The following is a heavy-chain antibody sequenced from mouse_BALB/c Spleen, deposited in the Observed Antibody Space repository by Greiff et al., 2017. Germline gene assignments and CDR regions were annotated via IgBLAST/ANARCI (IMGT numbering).Heavy chain of an antibody. V-gene: IGHV2-9*02. CDR2: IWAGGST. CDR1: GFSLTSYG. D-gene: IGHD2-4*01. Sequence: VMLVESGPGLVAPSQSLSITCTVSGFSLTSYGVHWVRQPPGKGLEWLGVIWAGGSTNYNSALMSRLSISKDNSKSQVFLKMNSLQTDDTAMYYCASSYDYAISYWGQGTLVTVSA. CDR3: ASSYDYAISY. J-gene: IGHJ3*01.